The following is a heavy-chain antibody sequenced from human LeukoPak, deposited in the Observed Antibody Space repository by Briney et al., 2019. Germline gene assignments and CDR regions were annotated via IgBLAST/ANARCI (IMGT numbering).Heavy chain of an antibody. Sequence: SGGSLRLSCTASGSTLSRHEMKWVRPAPGKARECVSYIATTGRTLYYVDSVTGRFAISRDNANNSLYLQMASLRVEDTAVYSCATTVLGRYFDYWGQGTLVTVSS. CDR2: IATTGRTL. D-gene: IGHD1-26*01. CDR1: GSTLSRHE. CDR3: ATTVLGRYFDY. J-gene: IGHJ4*02. V-gene: IGHV3-48*03.